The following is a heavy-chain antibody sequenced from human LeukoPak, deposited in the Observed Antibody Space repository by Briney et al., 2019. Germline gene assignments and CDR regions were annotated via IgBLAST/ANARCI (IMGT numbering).Heavy chain of an antibody. CDR2: MNPNSGNT. CDR3: ARLRYYDSSGYYPIYYYYYYMDV. J-gene: IGHJ6*03. V-gene: IGHV1-8*03. CDR1: GYTFTSYD. D-gene: IGHD3-22*01. Sequence: ASVKVSCKASGYTFTSYDINWVRQATGQGLEWMGWMNPNSGNTGYAQKFQGRVTITRNTSISTAYMELSSLRSEDTAVYYCARLRYYDSSGYYPIYYYYYYMDVWGKGTTVTVSS.